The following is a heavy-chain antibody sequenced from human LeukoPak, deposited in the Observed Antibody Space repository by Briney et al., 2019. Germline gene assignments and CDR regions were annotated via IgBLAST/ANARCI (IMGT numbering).Heavy chain of an antibody. D-gene: IGHD5-24*01. Sequence: GGSLRPSCAASGFTFSSYEMNWVRQAPGKGLEWVSYISSSGSTIYYADSVKGRFTISRDNAKNSLYLQMNSLRAEDTAVYYCARCHGYRHNWFDPWGQGTLVTVSS. CDR2: ISSSGSTI. V-gene: IGHV3-48*03. CDR1: GFTFSSYE. J-gene: IGHJ5*02. CDR3: ARCHGYRHNWFDP.